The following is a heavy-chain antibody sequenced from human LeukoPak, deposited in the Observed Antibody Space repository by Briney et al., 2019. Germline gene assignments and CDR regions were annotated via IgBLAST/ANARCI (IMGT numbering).Heavy chain of an antibody. CDR2: IYYSGSA. CDR1: GGSISSYY. CDR3: ARRYCSGGTCYGDY. J-gene: IGHJ4*02. Sequence: SETLSLTCTVSGGSISSYYWSWIRQPPGKGLEWIGYIYYSGSANYNPSLKSRVTISVDTSKNQFSLKLSSVTAADTAVYYCARRYCSGGTCYGDYWGQGTLVTVSS. V-gene: IGHV4-59*08. D-gene: IGHD2-15*01.